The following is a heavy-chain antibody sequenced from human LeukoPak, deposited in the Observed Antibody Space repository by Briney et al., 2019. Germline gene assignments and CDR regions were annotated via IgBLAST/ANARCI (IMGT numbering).Heavy chain of an antibody. V-gene: IGHV3-48*03. CDR2: ISCSGSSI. CDR3: ARIMTGYLAASDY. CDR1: GFTFSSYE. D-gene: IGHD3-9*01. Sequence: GGSLRLSCAASGFTFSSYEMNWVPPAPGKRLEWLSYISCSGSSIYYADSVKGRFTISRDNAKKSVYLQMHSLSAEDTATYYCARIMTGYLAASDYWGQGTLVTVSS. J-gene: IGHJ4*02.